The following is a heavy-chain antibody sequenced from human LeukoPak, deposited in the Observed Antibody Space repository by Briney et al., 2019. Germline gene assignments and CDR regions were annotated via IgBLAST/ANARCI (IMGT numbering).Heavy chain of an antibody. Sequence: GGSLRLSCAVSGITLSNYGMSWVRQVPGKGLEWVAGISDRGGISYYADSVKGRFTISRDISKNTLYLQMNSLRAEDTAVYFCAKRGVVIRVILVGFHKEASYFDSWGQGALVTVSS. D-gene: IGHD3-22*01. CDR2: ISDRGGIS. CDR1: GITLSNYG. J-gene: IGHJ4*02. V-gene: IGHV3-23*01. CDR3: AKRGVVIRVILVGFHKEASYFDS.